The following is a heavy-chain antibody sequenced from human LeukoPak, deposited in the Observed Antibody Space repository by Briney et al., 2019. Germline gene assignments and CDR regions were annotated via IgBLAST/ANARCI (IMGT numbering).Heavy chain of an antibody. Sequence: TGGSLRLSCAASGFTFSSYAMSWVRQAPGKGLEWVSAISGSGGSTYYADSVKGRFTISRDNSKNTLYLQMNSLRAEDTAVYYCAKHPYYDILTGYYRSYFDYWGQGTLVTVSS. J-gene: IGHJ4*02. CDR3: AKHPYYDILTGYYRSYFDY. CDR1: GFTFSSYA. V-gene: IGHV3-23*01. CDR2: ISGSGGST. D-gene: IGHD3-9*01.